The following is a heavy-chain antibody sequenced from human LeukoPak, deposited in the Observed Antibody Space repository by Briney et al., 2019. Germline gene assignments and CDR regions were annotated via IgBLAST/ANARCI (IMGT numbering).Heavy chain of an antibody. Sequence: PGGSLRLSCAASGFTVSSNYMSWVRQAPGKGLEWVSVIYSGGSTYYADSVKGRFTISRDNSKNTLYLQMNSLRAEDTAVYYCATYGDYDYFDYWGQGTLVTVSS. CDR2: IYSGGST. V-gene: IGHV3-53*01. CDR3: ATYGDYDYFDY. J-gene: IGHJ4*02. D-gene: IGHD4-17*01. CDR1: GFTVSSNY.